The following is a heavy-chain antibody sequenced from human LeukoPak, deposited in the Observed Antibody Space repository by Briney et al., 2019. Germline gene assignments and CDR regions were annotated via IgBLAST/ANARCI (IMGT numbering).Heavy chain of an antibody. D-gene: IGHD5-24*01. Sequence: PGGSLRLSCAAPEFTISSNYMTWVRQAPGKGLEWVSIIYSGGSTYYADSVKGRFAISRDNSKNTLYLQMNSLRAEDTAVYYCAREGEMGGALDYWGQGTLVTVSS. CDR3: AREGEMGGALDY. CDR1: EFTISSNY. J-gene: IGHJ4*02. CDR2: IYSGGST. V-gene: IGHV3-53*01.